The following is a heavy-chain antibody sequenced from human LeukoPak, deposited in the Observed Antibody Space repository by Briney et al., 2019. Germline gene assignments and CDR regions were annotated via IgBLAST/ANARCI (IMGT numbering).Heavy chain of an antibody. CDR1: GGSISSSNW. V-gene: IGHV4-4*02. Sequence: SETLSLTCAVSGGSISSSNWWSWVRQPPGKGLEWIGEIYHSGSTNYNPSLKSRVTISVDKSKNQFSLKLSSVTAADTAVYYCARDNMVRGLGFDPWGQGTLVTVSS. CDR3: ARDNMVRGLGFDP. CDR2: IYHSGST. J-gene: IGHJ5*02. D-gene: IGHD3-10*01.